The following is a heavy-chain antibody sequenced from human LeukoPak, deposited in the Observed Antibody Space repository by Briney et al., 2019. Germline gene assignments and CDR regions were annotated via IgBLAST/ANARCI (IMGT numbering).Heavy chain of an antibody. CDR3: AKDRGY. V-gene: IGHV3-23*01. J-gene: IGHJ4*02. Sequence: GGSLRLSCAASGFTFSTYAMIWVRQAPGKGLEWVSSISGNGDTANYADSVKGRFTISRDDSNSAVHLQMNSQRGEDTAIYYCAKDRGYWGQGTLVTVSS. CDR1: GFTFSTYA. CDR2: ISGNGDTA.